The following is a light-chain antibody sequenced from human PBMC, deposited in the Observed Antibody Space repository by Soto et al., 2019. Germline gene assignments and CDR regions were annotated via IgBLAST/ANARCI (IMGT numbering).Light chain of an antibody. V-gene: IGLV2-23*02. CDR1: TSDVGGYDV. Sequence: QSALTQPASVSGSPGQSITISCSGTTSDVGGYDVVSWYQQHPGKAPKLMIFEVNQRPSGVSDRFSGSKSGNTASLTISGLQAEDEADYYCCSYAGSYVVFGGGTKLTVL. CDR3: CSYAGSYVV. J-gene: IGLJ2*01. CDR2: EVN.